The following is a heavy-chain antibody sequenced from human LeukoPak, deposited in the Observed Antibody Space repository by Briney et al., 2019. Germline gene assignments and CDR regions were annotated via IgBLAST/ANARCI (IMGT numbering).Heavy chain of an antibody. Sequence: SETLSLTCTVSGGSISSYYWTWIRQPAGKGLEWIGRIYTSGNTNQNPSLKSRVTMSVDTSKNQFSLKLKSVTAADTAVYYCARGTSGYYLAHYYYYMDVWGKGTTATVSS. CDR1: GGSISSYY. J-gene: IGHJ6*03. CDR2: IYTSGNT. V-gene: IGHV4-4*07. CDR3: ARGTSGYYLAHYYYYMDV. D-gene: IGHD3-3*01.